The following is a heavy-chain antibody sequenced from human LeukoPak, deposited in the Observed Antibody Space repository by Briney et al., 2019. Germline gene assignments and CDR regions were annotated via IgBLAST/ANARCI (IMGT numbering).Heavy chain of an antibody. CDR3: ARDSAQGIAARSDY. D-gene: IGHD6-6*01. CDR1: GGSISSYY. CDR2: IYTSGST. J-gene: IGHJ4*02. V-gene: IGHV4-4*07. Sequence: SETLSLTCTVSGGSISSYYWSWIRQPAGKGLEWIGRIYTSGSTNYNPSLKSRVTMSVDTSKNQFSLKLSSVTAADTAVYYCARDSAQGIAARSDYWGQGTLVTVSS.